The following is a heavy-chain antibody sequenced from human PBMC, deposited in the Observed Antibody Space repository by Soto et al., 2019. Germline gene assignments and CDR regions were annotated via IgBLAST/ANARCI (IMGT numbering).Heavy chain of an antibody. D-gene: IGHD4-17*01. CDR1: GFTFSSYA. J-gene: IGHJ6*02. CDR3: AKDYGDWTGLYYYGMDV. CDR2: ISGSGGST. V-gene: IGHV3-23*01. Sequence: PGGSLRLSCAASGFTFSSYAMSWVRQAPGKGLEWVSAISGSGGSTYYADSVKGRFTISRDNSKNTLYLQMNSLRAEDTAVYYCAKDYGDWTGLYYYGMDVWGQGTTVTVSS.